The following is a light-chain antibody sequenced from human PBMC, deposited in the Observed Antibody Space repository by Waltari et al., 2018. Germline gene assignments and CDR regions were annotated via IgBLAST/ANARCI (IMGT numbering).Light chain of an antibody. CDR1: ALPQQY. Sequence: SYELTQPPSVSVSPGLTARITCSADALPQQYAYWYQQKPGQAPVLVIYKDNERPSGIPERFSGSSSGTTVTLTISGVQAEDEADYYCQSADSSGTWVFGGGTKLTVL. CDR2: KDN. V-gene: IGLV3-25*03. J-gene: IGLJ3*02. CDR3: QSADSSGTWV.